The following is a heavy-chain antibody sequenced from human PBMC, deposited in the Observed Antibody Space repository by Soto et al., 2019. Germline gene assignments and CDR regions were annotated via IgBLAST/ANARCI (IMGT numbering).Heavy chain of an antibody. D-gene: IGHD2-21*02. Sequence: SVKVSANASGGSFSGYAISGVRQAPGQGLEWMGGIIPIFGTANYAQKFQGRVTITADESTGTAYMELSSLRSEDTAVYYCAREPYCGGDCYLGMDVWGHGTTVTVSS. CDR3: AREPYCGGDCYLGMDV. CDR1: GGSFSGYA. J-gene: IGHJ6*02. CDR2: IIPIFGTA. V-gene: IGHV1-69*13.